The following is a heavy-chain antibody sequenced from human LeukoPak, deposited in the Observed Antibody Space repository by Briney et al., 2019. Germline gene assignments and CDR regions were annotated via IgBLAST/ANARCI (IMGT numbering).Heavy chain of an antibody. CDR2: VSGDGQRT. Sequence: GGSLRLSCAASGFTFNNYAMNWVRQTPGKGLQWVSAVSGDGQRTFYADSVKGRFTIFRDDSMNTLSLQMNSLRVEDTAVYYCAKEQDNLLLLSHFDSWGQGILVTVSA. CDR3: AKEQDNLLLLSHFDS. V-gene: IGHV3-23*01. CDR1: GFTFNNYA. D-gene: IGHD1-14*01. J-gene: IGHJ4*02.